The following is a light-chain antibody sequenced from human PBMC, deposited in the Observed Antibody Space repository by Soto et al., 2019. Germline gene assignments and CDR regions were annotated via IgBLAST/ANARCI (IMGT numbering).Light chain of an antibody. J-gene: IGKJ1*01. CDR2: WAS. Sequence: IVMTQSPDSLAVSLGERATVNCKSSQSVLHRSSTKNFLAWYQQKPGQPPKLLISWASTREYGVPDRFSCSGSETDNAVTISSLQSEDVAVYFCQHYYNTPWTFGQGTKVEIK. V-gene: IGKV4-1*01. CDR1: QSVLHRSSTKNF. CDR3: QHYYNTPWT.